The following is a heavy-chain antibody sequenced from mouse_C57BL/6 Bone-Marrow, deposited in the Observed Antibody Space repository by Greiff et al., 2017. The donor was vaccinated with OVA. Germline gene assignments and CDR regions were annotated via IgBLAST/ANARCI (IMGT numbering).Heavy chain of an antibody. D-gene: IGHD3-3*01. J-gene: IGHJ2*01. Sequence: EVMLVESGGDLVKPGGSLKLSCAASGFTFSSYGMSWVRQTPDKRLEWVATISSGGSYTYYPDSVKGRFTISRDNAKNTLYLQMSSLKSEDTAMYYCARQAGVFDYWGQGTTLTVSS. CDR2: ISSGGSYT. V-gene: IGHV5-6*01. CDR1: GFTFSSYG. CDR3: ARQAGVFDY.